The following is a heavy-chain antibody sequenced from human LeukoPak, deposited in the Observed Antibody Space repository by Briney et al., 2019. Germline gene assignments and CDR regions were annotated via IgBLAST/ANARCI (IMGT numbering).Heavy chain of an antibody. V-gene: IGHV4-59*11. Sequence: SETLSLTCTVSGDSISSHYWSWIRQPPGKGLEWIGYIYYSGSTNYNPSLKSRVTISVDTSKNQFSLKLSSVTAADTAVYYCARDRTWGLDYWGQGTLVTVSS. CDR2: IYYSGST. CDR3: ARDRTWGLDY. CDR1: GDSISSHY. D-gene: IGHD3-16*01. J-gene: IGHJ4*02.